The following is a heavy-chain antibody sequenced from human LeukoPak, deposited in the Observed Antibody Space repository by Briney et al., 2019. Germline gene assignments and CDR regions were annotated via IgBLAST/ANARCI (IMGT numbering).Heavy chain of an antibody. Sequence: GASVKVSCKASGCTFTSYDINWVRQATGQGLEWMGWMNPNSGNTGYAQKFQGRVTMTRNTSISTAYMELSSLRSEDTAVYYCARVINLREQWLAYWGQGTLVTVSS. CDR3: ARVINLREQWLAY. D-gene: IGHD6-19*01. CDR2: MNPNSGNT. V-gene: IGHV1-8*01. CDR1: GCTFTSYD. J-gene: IGHJ4*02.